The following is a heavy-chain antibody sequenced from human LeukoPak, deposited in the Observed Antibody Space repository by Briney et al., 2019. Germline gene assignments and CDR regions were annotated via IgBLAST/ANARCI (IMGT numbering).Heavy chain of an antibody. CDR2: IYYSGST. CDR3: ARRGYDILTGFDYFDY. V-gene: IGHV4-39*01. D-gene: IGHD3-9*01. Sequence: SETLSLTCTVSGGSISSYYWGWIRQPPGKGLEWIGSIYYSGSTYYNPSLKSRVTISVDTSKNQFSLKLSSVTAADTAVYYCARRGYDILTGFDYFDYWGQGTLVTVSS. J-gene: IGHJ4*02. CDR1: GGSISSYY.